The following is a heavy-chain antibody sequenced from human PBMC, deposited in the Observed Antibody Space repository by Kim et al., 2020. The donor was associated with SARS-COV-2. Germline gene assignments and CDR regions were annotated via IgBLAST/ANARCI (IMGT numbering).Heavy chain of an antibody. D-gene: IGHD5-18*01. V-gene: IGHV3-21*01. Sequence: ADSLKGRFTSSRDNAKNSLYLQMNSLGVEDMAVYYCARGMRGVSYGKIDYWGQGIVVIVSS. CDR3: ARGMRGVSYGKIDY. J-gene: IGHJ4*02.